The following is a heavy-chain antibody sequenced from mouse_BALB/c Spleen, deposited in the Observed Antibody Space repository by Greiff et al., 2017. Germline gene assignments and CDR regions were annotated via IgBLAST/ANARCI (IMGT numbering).Heavy chain of an antibody. D-gene: IGHD2-3*01. Sequence: QVQLQQPGAELVKPGASVKLSCKASGYTFTSYYMYWVKQRPGQGLEWIGEINPSNGGTNFNEKFKSKATLTVDKSSSTAYMQLSSLTSEDSAVYYCTRRGDGYYLDYWGQGTTLTVSS. CDR3: TRRGDGYYLDY. J-gene: IGHJ2*01. CDR1: GYTFTSYY. CDR2: INPSNGGT. V-gene: IGHV1S81*02.